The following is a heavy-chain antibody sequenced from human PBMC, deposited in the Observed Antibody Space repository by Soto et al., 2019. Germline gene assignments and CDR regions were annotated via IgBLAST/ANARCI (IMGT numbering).Heavy chain of an antibody. CDR1: GFLFNTYA. D-gene: IGHD6-19*01. Sequence: PVGSLRLSCAASGFLFNTYAMHWVRQAPGKGLEWVAVISYDARNTYYADSVRGRFTISRDNSKNTLYLQMNNLRAEDTAVYYCGAVAGTRFDYWGQGTLVTVSS. J-gene: IGHJ4*02. V-gene: IGHV3-30*04. CDR2: ISYDARNT. CDR3: GAVAGTRFDY.